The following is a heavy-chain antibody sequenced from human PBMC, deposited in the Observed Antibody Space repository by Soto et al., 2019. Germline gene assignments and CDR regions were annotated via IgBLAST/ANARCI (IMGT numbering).Heavy chain of an antibody. J-gene: IGHJ5*02. V-gene: IGHV1-8*01. CDR3: ARGQLWAENWFDP. D-gene: IGHD5-18*01. CDR1: GYTFTSYD. Sequence: ASVKVSCKASGYTFTSYDINWVRQATGQGLEWMGWMNPNSGNTGYAQKFQGRVTMTRNTSISTAYMELSSLGSEDTAVYYCARGQLWAENWFDPWGQGTLVTVSS. CDR2: MNPNSGNT.